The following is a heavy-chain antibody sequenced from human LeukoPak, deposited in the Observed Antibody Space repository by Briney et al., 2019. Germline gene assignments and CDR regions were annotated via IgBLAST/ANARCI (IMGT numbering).Heavy chain of an antibody. CDR3: AGPSGIAAS. CDR2: IYHSGST. CDR1: GGSISSGGYY. V-gene: IGHV4-30-2*01. D-gene: IGHD6-13*01. J-gene: IGHJ5*02. Sequence: SETLSLTCTVSGGSISSGGYYWSWIRQPPGTGLEWIGYIYHSGSTYYNPSLKSRVTMSVDTSKNQFSLKLSSVTAADTAVYYCAGPSGIAASWGQGTLVTVSS.